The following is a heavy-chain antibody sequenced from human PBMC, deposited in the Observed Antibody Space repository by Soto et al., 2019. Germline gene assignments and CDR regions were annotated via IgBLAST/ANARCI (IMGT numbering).Heavy chain of an antibody. CDR1: GYTFTSYG. CDR3: AVTPAAMRYWFDP. CDR2: ISDYNGNT. Sequence: GASVKVSCKASGYTFTSYGISWVRQAPGQGLEWMGWISDYNGNTNYAQKLQGRVTMTTDTSTSTAYMELRSLRSDDTAVYYCAVTPAAMRYWFDPWGQGTLVTVSS. D-gene: IGHD2-2*01. J-gene: IGHJ5*02. V-gene: IGHV1-18*01.